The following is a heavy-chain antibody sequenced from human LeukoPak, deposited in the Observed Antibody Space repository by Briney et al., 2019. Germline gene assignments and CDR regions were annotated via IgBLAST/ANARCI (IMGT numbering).Heavy chain of an antibody. V-gene: IGHV1-18*01. CDR2: ISVYNGNT. J-gene: IGHJ6*02. CDR3: ARDLDGDYSNYYYGMDV. CDR1: GYTFNTYT. Sequence: ASVKVSCKASGYTFNTYTITWVRQAPGQGLEWMGWISVYNGNTKYVEKLQGRVTMTTDTSTSTAYMELRSLRSEDTAVYYCARDLDGDYSNYYYGMDVWGQGTTVTVSS. D-gene: IGHD4-17*01.